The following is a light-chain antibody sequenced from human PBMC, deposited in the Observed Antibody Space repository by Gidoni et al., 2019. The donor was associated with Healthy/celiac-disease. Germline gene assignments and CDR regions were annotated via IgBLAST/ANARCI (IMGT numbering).Light chain of an antibody. J-gene: IGKJ4*01. V-gene: IGKV1-39*01. CDR2: AAS. Sequence: DIQMTQSPSSLSASVGDRVTITCRASPSISSYLNWYQQKPGKAPKLLIYAASSLQSGVPSRFSGSGSGTDFTLTISSLQPEDFATYYCQQSYSTLPLTFGGXTKVEIK. CDR3: QQSYSTLPLT. CDR1: PSISSY.